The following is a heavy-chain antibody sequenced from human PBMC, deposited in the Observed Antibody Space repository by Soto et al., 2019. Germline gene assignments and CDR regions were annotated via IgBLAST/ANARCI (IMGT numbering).Heavy chain of an antibody. J-gene: IGHJ4*02. CDR3: ARRYYGSGSYYPSSFDY. V-gene: IGHV4-39*01. D-gene: IGHD3-10*01. Sequence: SETLSLTCTVSGGSISSSSYYWGWIRQPPGKGLEWIGSIYYSGSTYYNPSLKSRVTISVDTSKNQFSLKLSSVTAADTAVYYCARRYYGSGSYYPSSFDYWGQGTLVTVSS. CDR2: IYYSGST. CDR1: GGSISSSSYY.